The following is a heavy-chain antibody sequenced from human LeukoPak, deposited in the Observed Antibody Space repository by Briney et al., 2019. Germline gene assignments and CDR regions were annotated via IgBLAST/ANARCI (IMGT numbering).Heavy chain of an antibody. V-gene: IGHV4-59*01. CDR1: GGSISSYY. J-gene: IGHJ4*02. D-gene: IGHD5-18*01. Sequence: PSETLSLTCIVSGGSISSYYWSWIRQPPGKGLEWIGYIYYSGSTNYNPSLKSRVTISVDTSKNQFSLKLSSVTAADTAVYYCASTNVDTAMVKAHYFDYWGQGTLVTVSS. CDR3: ASTNVDTAMVKAHYFDY. CDR2: IYYSGST.